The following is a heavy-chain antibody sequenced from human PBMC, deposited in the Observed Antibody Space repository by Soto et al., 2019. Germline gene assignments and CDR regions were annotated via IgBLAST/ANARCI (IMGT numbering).Heavy chain of an antibody. CDR2: IYHTGTT. CDR1: GGSISDNW. CDR3: ARHIAVPRTRGFDF. Sequence: QVQLQESGPGLVKHSGTLSLTCAVSGGSISDNWWSWGRQPPGKGLEWIGEIYHTGTTHYNPSLWSRVTISIDKSKNQVSLKLSSVAAADSAVYYCARHIAVPRTRGFDFWGQGTLVTVSS. V-gene: IGHV4-4*02. J-gene: IGHJ4*02. D-gene: IGHD6-19*01.